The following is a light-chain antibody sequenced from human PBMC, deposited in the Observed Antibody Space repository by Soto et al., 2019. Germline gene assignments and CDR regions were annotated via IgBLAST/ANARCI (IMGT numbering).Light chain of an antibody. CDR1: QTVSSSY. CDR2: DAS. J-gene: IGKJ4*01. V-gene: IGKV3D-20*01. CDR3: QQYGDSPRGT. Sequence: EVVLTQSPATLSLSPGERATLSCAASQTVSSSYLAWYQQKPGLAPRLLIYDASSRATGIPDRFRGSGSGTDFTLTSSRLEPEDFAVYYCQQYGDSPRGTFGGGTKVEIK.